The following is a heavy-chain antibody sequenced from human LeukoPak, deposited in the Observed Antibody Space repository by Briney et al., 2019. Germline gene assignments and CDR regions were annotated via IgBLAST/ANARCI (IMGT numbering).Heavy chain of an antibody. CDR1: GFTFDDYA. CDR3: AKDTSAGWYYFDY. D-gene: IGHD6-19*01. J-gene: IGHJ4*02. CDR2: ISWNSGTI. Sequence: GGSLRLSCAASGFTFDDYAMHWVRQAPGKGLEWVSGISWNSGTIGYADSVKGRFTISRDNAKNSLYLQMRSLTPEDTALYYCAKDTSAGWYYFDYWGQGTLLTVSS. V-gene: IGHV3-9*01.